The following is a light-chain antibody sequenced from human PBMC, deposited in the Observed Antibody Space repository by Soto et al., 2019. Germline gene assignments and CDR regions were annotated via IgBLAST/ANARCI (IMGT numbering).Light chain of an antibody. CDR3: QQYNYWPWT. V-gene: IGKV3-15*01. J-gene: IGKJ1*01. CDR1: QDILTK. Sequence: EIVMTQSPSTLSVSPGERATLTCRASQDILTKIAWYQQKPGQAPKFLFYGASTRATGVPARFSGSGSGTEFTLTVSSLQSEDFAVYYCQQYNYWPWTFGQGTKVDIK. CDR2: GAS.